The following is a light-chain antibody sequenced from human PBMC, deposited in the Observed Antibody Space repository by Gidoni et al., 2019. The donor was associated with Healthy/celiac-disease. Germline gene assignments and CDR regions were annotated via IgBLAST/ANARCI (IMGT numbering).Light chain of an antibody. J-gene: IGKJ2*01. CDR2: KVS. V-gene: IGKV2-30*01. CDR1: QSLVYSDGNTY. CDR3: MQGTHWPPYT. Sequence: DVVMTQSPLSLHPASISCRSSQSLVYSDGNTYLNWFQQRPGQSPRRLIYKVSNRDSGVPDRFSGSGSGTDFTLKISRVEAEDVGVYYCMQGTHWPPYTFXXXTKLEIK.